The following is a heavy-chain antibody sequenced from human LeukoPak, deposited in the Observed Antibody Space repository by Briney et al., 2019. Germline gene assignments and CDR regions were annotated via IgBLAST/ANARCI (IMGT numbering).Heavy chain of an antibody. CDR1: GFTFSSYA. J-gene: IGHJ4*02. CDR3: ARVTGPTSTVVRGVIIPAFDY. D-gene: IGHD3-10*01. Sequence: RPGGSLRLSCAASGFTFSSYAMSWVRQAPGKGLEWVSIIYSGGSTYYTDSVKGRFTISRDNSKNTLYLQMNSLRAEDTAVYYCARVTGPTSTVVRGVIIPAFDYWGQGTLVTVSS. CDR2: IYSGGST. V-gene: IGHV3-53*01.